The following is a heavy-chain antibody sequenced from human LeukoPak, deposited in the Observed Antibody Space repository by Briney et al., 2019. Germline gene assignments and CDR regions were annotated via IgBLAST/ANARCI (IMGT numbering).Heavy chain of an antibody. CDR3: ASTNPDGHNVDY. CDR1: GYSFTSYW. J-gene: IGHJ4*02. D-gene: IGHD5-24*01. V-gene: IGHV5-51*01. CDR2: IYPSDSNT. Sequence: GESLKISCKASGYSFTSYWIGWVRQMPGKGLEWMAIIYPSDSNTKYSPSFQGHVTISADNSITTAYLQWSSLKASDTAMYYCASTNPDGHNVDYWGQGTLVTVSS.